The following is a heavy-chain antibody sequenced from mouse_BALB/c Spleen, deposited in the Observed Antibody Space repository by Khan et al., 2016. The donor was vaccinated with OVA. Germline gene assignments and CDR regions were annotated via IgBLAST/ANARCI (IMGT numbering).Heavy chain of an antibody. V-gene: IGHV1S56*01. Sequence: QVQLQQSGPELGKPGALVKISCKTSGYTFTSYDINWVMQRPGQGLEWIGWIYPGDDSTKYNEKFKDKATLTADKSTSTAYMQLSSLTSDNSAVYFCAREGLRGVAMGYWGQGTSDTVSA. J-gene: IGHJ4*01. CDR1: GYTFTSYD. D-gene: IGHD2-4*01. CDR2: IYPGDDST. CDR3: AREGLRGVAMGY.